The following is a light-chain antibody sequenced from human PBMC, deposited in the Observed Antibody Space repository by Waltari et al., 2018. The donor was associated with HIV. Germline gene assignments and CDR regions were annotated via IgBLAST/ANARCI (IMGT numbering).Light chain of an antibody. CDR2: WAS. V-gene: IGKV4-1*01. CDR1: QSVLYSSNNKNY. Sequence: DIVMTQSPDSLSVSLGARAAINCKSSQSVLYSSNNKNYLAWYQQKPGQPPKLLFYWASTRASGVPDRFSGSGSGADFTLTISSLQAEDVAVYYCQQYYSTPLTFGGGTKVEIK. J-gene: IGKJ4*01. CDR3: QQYYSTPLT.